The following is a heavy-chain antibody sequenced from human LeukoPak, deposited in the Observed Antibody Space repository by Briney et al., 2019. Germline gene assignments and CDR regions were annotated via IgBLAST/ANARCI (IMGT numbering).Heavy chain of an antibody. V-gene: IGHV4-39*07. CDR2: IYYSGST. Sequence: SETLSLTCTVSGDSISSTNYYWGWIRQPPGKGLEWIGSIYYSGSTFNNPSLKSRVTISVDTSKNQFSLKLSSVTAADTAVYYCARGIAPNGYNWFDPWGQGTLVTVSS. J-gene: IGHJ5*02. CDR3: ARGIAPNGYNWFDP. CDR1: GDSISSTNYY. D-gene: IGHD6-13*01.